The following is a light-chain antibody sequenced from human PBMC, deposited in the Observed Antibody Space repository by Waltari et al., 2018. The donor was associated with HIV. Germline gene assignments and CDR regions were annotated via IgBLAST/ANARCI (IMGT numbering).Light chain of an antibody. CDR1: QTVSTNY. V-gene: IGKV3-20*01. Sequence: DIVLTQSPGNLFLSPGERVTLSSRASQTVSTNYVAWFQQKPGQPPRLLIYATSIRATDIPERFSGGGSGTDFTLTITRLEPEDFAVYYCHQYGTSPPITFGQGTRLEIK. J-gene: IGKJ5*01. CDR3: HQYGTSPPIT. CDR2: ATS.